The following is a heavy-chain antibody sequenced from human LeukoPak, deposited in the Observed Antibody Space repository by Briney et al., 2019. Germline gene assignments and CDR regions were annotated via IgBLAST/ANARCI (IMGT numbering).Heavy chain of an antibody. V-gene: IGHV4-4*07. CDR1: VGSISSYY. CDR3: ARGAKYSYYYYMDV. Sequence: SETLSLTCTLSVGSISSYYWSWIGQPAGKGLEWIGRIYTSGSTNYNPSLKSPVTMSVDTSKNQFSLKLSSVTAADTAVYYCARGAKYSYYYYMDVWGKGTTVTVSS. D-gene: IGHD5-18*01. CDR2: IYTSGST. J-gene: IGHJ6*03.